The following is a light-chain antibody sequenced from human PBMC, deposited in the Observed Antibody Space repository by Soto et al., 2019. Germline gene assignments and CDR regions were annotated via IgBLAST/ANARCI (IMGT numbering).Light chain of an antibody. CDR3: QQYNIVPYI. CDR1: QDISDY. Sequence: DIQMTQSPSSLSASVGDRVTFTCQASQDISDYLNWYQQKPGKAPDLLIYDASNLETGVPSRFSGSESGKLFPFTFPGLQPEDIATYYCQQYNIVPYILGRGPKLEIK. CDR2: DAS. V-gene: IGKV1-33*01. J-gene: IGKJ2*01.